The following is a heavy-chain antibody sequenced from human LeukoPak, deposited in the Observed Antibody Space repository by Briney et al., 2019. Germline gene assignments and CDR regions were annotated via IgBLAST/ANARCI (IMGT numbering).Heavy chain of an antibody. CDR2: IYYSGNT. CDR1: GGSISSGDHY. D-gene: IGHD3-10*01. V-gene: IGHV4-30-4*08. CDR3: ARGNYGSGTIRNWFDP. J-gene: IGHJ5*02. Sequence: SETLSPTCSVSGGSISSGDHYWSWFRQPPGKGLEWIAYIYYSGNTHYNPSLKSRVTISVDTSKNQFSLRLSSVTAADTAVYYCARGNYGSGTIRNWFDPWGQGTLVTVSS.